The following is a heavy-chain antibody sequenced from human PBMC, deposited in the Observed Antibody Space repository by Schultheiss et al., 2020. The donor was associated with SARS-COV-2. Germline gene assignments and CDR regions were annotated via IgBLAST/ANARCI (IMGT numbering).Heavy chain of an antibody. J-gene: IGHJ4*02. V-gene: IGHV3-73*01. Sequence: GESLKISCAASGFTFSGSAMHWVRQASGKGLEWVGRIRSKANSYATAYAASVKGRFTISRDDSKNTAYLQMNSLKTEDTAVYYCTRGCTNGVCYDYWGQGTLVTVSS. D-gene: IGHD2-8*01. CDR3: TRGCTNGVCYDY. CDR2: IRSKANSYAT. CDR1: GFTFSGSA.